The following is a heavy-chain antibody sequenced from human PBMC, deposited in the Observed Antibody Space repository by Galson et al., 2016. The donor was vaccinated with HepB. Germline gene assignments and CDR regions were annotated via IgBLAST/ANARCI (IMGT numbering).Heavy chain of an antibody. CDR3: ARDRVVQGARHYSYMDV. Sequence: SLRLSCAASGFIFSDYYMSWIRQTPGKGLEWLAHISSRGATIYYPDSLKGRFTISRDNAKNSLYLQMNSLRAEDTAVYYCARDRVVQGARHYSYMDVWGKGVTVIVSS. V-gene: IGHV3-11*01. D-gene: IGHD3-10*01. CDR1: GFIFSDYY. CDR2: ISSRGATI. J-gene: IGHJ6*03.